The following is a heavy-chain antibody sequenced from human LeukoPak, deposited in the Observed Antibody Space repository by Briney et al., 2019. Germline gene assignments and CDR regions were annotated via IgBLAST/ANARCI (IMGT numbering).Heavy chain of an antibody. Sequence: SETLSLTCAVYGGSFSGYYWSWIRQPPGKGLEWIGEINHSGSTNYNPSLKSRVTISVDTSKNQFSLKLSSVTAADTAAYYCARHTWYFDLWGRGTLVTVSS. J-gene: IGHJ2*01. V-gene: IGHV4-34*01. CDR3: ARHTWYFDL. CDR1: GGSFSGYY. CDR2: INHSGST.